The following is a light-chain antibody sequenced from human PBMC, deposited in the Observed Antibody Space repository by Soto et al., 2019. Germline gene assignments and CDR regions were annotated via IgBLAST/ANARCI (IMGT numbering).Light chain of an antibody. CDR2: GAS. J-gene: IGKJ1*01. CDR3: QQYNTWPGWT. CDR1: QSINSN. Sequence: EVVMTQSPAALSVSPGERATLSCRASQSINSNLAWYQQKPGQAPRLLVYGASTMATGIPARFSGTGSGTEFTLNISSLQSEDVAVYYCQQYNTWPGWTFGQGTKVEIK. V-gene: IGKV3-15*01.